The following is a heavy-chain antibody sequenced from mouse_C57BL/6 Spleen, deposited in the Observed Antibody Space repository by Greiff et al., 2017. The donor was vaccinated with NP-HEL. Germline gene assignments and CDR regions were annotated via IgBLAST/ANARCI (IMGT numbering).Heavy chain of an antibody. CDR2: ISYDGSN. V-gene: IGHV3-6*01. CDR3: ARFIYYGYDDGWYFDV. D-gene: IGHD2-2*01. Sequence: EVKLQESGPGLVKPSQSLSLTCSVTGYSITSGYYWNWIRQFPGNKLEWMGYISYDGSNNYNPSLKNRISITRDTSKNQFFLKLNSVTTEDTATYYCARFIYYGYDDGWYFDVWGTGTTVTVSS. CDR1: GYSITSGYY. J-gene: IGHJ1*03.